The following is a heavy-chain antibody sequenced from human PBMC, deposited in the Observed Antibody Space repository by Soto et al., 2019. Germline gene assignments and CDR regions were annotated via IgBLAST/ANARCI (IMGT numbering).Heavy chain of an antibody. CDR3: ARDPGLRPARIRGLGWFDP. V-gene: IGHV3-7*03. CDR1: GFTFSGYW. D-gene: IGHD6-6*01. Sequence: EMQLVESGGGLVQPGGSLRLACTASGFTFSGYWMNWVRQAPGKGLEWVARIKQDGSEEHYVDSVKGRFTISRDNANNSVYLQMNSLRAEDTAVYYSARDPGLRPARIRGLGWFDPWGQGVLVTVSS. J-gene: IGHJ5*02. CDR2: IKQDGSEE.